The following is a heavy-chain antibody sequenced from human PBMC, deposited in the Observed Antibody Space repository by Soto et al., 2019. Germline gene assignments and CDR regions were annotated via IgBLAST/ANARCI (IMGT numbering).Heavy chain of an antibody. J-gene: IGHJ4*02. CDR1: GGTFSSYA. CDR2: IIPIFGTA. Sequence: QVQLVQSGAEVKKPGSSVKVFCKASGGTFSSYAISWVRQAPGQGLEWMGGIIPIFGTANYAQKFQGRVTITADESTSTAYMELSSLRSEDTAVYYCARASNTIQLWPFDYWGQGTLVTVSS. D-gene: IGHD5-18*01. V-gene: IGHV1-69*01. CDR3: ARASNTIQLWPFDY.